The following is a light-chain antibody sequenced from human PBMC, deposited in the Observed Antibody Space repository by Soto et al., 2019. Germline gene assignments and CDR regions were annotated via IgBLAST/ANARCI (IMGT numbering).Light chain of an antibody. V-gene: IGKV1-5*01. CDR1: QRISSW. CDR2: DAS. CDR3: QQYNVNSLWK. Sequence: DIQMTQSPSTLSASVGYRVTITCLASQRISSWLAWYQQKPGKAPKLLIYDASSLESGVPSRFSGTGSGTEFTLTISSLQPDDFATYYCQQYNVNSLWKFGQGTKVDIK. J-gene: IGKJ1*01.